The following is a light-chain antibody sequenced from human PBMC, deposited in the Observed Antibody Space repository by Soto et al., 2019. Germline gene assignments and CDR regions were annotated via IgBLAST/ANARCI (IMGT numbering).Light chain of an antibody. J-gene: IGKJ5*01. Sequence: EIVLTQSPATLSLSPGERATLSCRASQSVSSDLAWYQQKPGQAPRLLIYDTSNRATGIPARFSGSGSGTDFPLTISGLEPEDFAIYSSHQRSTCPSVSLSFGRGTRLEIK. V-gene: IGKV3-11*01. CDR1: QSVSSD. CDR3: HQRSTCPSVSLS. CDR2: DTS.